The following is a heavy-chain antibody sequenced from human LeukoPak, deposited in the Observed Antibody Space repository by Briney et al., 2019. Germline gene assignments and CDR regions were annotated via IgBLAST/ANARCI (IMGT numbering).Heavy chain of an antibody. D-gene: IGHD6-19*01. J-gene: IGHJ3*02. V-gene: IGHV3-11*01. CDR2: ISSSGGTI. CDR3: ARREYSGGWYPTSEFRVDAFDI. Sequence: LGGSLRLSCAASGFTFSDYYMSWIRQAPGKGLEWVSYISSSGGTINYAHSLKGRFTISRDNAKNSLYLQMNSLRAEDTAVYYCARREYSGGWYPTSEFRVDAFDIWGQGTMVAVSS. CDR1: GFTFSDYY.